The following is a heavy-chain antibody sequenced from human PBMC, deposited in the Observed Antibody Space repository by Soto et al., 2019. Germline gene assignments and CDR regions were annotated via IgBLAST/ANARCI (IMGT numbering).Heavy chain of an antibody. CDR2: ISAYNGNT. CDR3: ARWGRDYGDPFDY. CDR1: GYTFNDYG. Sequence: QLVQSGGEVQKPGASVKVSCKTSGYTFNDYGINWVRQAPGQGLEWMGWISAYNGNTNYAQKFQGRVTWTTDTPKSTAYMELKSLTSDDTAVYYCARWGRDYGDPFDYWGQGTPVTVSS. D-gene: IGHD4-17*01. J-gene: IGHJ4*02. V-gene: IGHV1-18*01.